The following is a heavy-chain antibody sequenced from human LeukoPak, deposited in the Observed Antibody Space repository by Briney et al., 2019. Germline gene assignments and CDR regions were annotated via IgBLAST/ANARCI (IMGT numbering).Heavy chain of an antibody. CDR2: IGTAGDT. D-gene: IGHD6-13*01. Sequence: GGSLRLSCAASGFTFSSYDMHWVRQATGKGLEWVSAIGTAGDTYYPGSVKGRFTISRENAKNSLYLQMNSLRAEDTAVYYCAKLRQQQLVAQYFQHWGQGTLVTVSS. CDR3: AKLRQQQLVAQYFQH. CDR1: GFTFSSYD. J-gene: IGHJ1*01. V-gene: IGHV3-13*01.